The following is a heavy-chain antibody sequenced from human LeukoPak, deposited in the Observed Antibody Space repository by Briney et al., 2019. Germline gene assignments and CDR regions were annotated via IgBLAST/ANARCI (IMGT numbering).Heavy chain of an antibody. CDR3: ARYYCSGGSCYPSDAFDI. CDR1: GGSISSSNW. V-gene: IGHV4-4*02. Sequence: SGTLSLTCAVSGGSISSSNWWSWVRQPPGKGLEWIGEIYHSGSTNYNPSLKSRVTISVDKSKNQFSLTLSSVTAADTAVYYCARYYCSGGSCYPSDAFDIWGQGTMVTVSS. J-gene: IGHJ3*02. D-gene: IGHD2-15*01. CDR2: IYHSGST.